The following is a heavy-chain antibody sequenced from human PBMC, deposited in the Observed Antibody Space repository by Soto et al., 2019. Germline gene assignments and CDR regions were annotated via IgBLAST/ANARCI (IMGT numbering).Heavy chain of an antibody. Sequence: QVQLQQWGAGLLKPSETLSLTCAVYGGSFSGYYWSWIRQPPGKGLEWIGEINHSGSTNYNPSLKSRVTISVDTSKNQFSLKLSSVTAADTAVYYCARGPLLRKYDSSDNWGQGTLVTVSS. CDR3: ARGPLLRKYDSSDN. CDR2: INHSGST. V-gene: IGHV4-34*01. D-gene: IGHD3-22*01. CDR1: GGSFSGYY. J-gene: IGHJ4*02.